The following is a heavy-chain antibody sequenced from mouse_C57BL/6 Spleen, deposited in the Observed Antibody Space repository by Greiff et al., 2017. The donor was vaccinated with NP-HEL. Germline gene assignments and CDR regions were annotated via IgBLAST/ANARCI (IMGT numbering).Heavy chain of an antibody. CDR3: ARRRLGFAY. CDR1: GYTFTSYW. J-gene: IGHJ3*01. CDR2: IDPSGSCT. Sequence: QVQLQQPGAELVKPGASVKLSCKASGYTFTSYWMQWVKQRPGQGLEWIGEIDPSGSCTNYNQKFKGKATLTVDTSSSTAYMQLSSLTSEDSAVYYCARRRLGFAYWGQGTLVTVSA. D-gene: IGHD1-2*01. V-gene: IGHV1-50*01.